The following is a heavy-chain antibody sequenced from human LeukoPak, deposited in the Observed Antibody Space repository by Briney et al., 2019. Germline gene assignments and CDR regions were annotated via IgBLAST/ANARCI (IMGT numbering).Heavy chain of an antibody. V-gene: IGHV3-23*01. Sequence: GGSLRLSCAASGFTFSSYAMSWVRQAPGKGLEWVSAISGSGGSTYYADSVKGRFTISRDNSKNTRYLQMNSLRAEDTAVYYCSVTTLNYYYYGMDVWGQGTTVTVSS. J-gene: IGHJ6*02. D-gene: IGHD4-17*01. CDR1: GFTFSSYA. CDR3: SVTTLNYYYYGMDV. CDR2: ISGSGGST.